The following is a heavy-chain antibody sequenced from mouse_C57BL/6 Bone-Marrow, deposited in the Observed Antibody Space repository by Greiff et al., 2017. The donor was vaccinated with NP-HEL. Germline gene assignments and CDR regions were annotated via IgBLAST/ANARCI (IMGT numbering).Heavy chain of an antibody. Sequence: QVQLKQSGAELVRPGASVTLSCKASGYTFTDYEMHWVKQTPVHGLEWIGAIDPETGGTAYNQKFKGKAILTADKSSSTAYMELRSLTSEDSAVYYCTREAYYDCFAYWGQGTLVTVSA. J-gene: IGHJ3*01. CDR3: TREAYYDCFAY. CDR1: GYTFTDYE. D-gene: IGHD2-4*01. V-gene: IGHV1-15*01. CDR2: IDPETGGT.